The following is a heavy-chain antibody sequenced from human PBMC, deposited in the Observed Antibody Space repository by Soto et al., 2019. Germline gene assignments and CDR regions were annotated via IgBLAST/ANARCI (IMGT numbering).Heavy chain of an antibody. CDR2: INQSGST. CDR3: ARVSGIYYDFWSGYYPRGPFDY. J-gene: IGHJ4*02. CDR1: GGSFRGYY. Sequence: SETLSLTCAVYGGSFRGYYWSWIRPPPGKGLEWIGEINQSGSTNYNPSLKSRVTISVDTSKNQFSLKLSSVTAADTAVYYCARVSGIYYDFWSGYYPRGPFDYWCQGTLVTVSS. V-gene: IGHV4-34*01. D-gene: IGHD3-3*01.